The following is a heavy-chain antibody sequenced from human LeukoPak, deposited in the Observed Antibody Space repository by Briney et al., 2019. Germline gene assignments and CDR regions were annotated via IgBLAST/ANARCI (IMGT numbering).Heavy chain of an antibody. CDR1: GGSFSGYY. D-gene: IGHD6-13*01. V-gene: IGHV4-34*01. J-gene: IGHJ4*02. CDR3: ARELAPKGFDY. Sequence: PSETLSLTCAVYGGSFSGYYWSWIRQPPGKGLEWIGEINHSGSTNYNPSLKSRVTISVDTSKNQFSLKLSSVTAADTAVYYCARELAPKGFDYWGQGTLVTVSS. CDR2: INHSGST.